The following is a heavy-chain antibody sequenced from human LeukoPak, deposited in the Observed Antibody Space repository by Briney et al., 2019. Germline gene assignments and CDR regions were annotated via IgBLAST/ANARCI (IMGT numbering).Heavy chain of an antibody. CDR2: INHNGNVS. CDR1: GFTFSSYW. D-gene: IGHD3-16*01. Sequence: GGSLRLSCAASGFTFSSYWMNRARQAPGKGLEWAASINHNGNVSYYVDSVKGRFTISRDNAKNSLYLQMSNLRAEDTAVYFCARGGGLDVWGQGATVTVSS. CDR3: ARGGGLDV. J-gene: IGHJ6*02. V-gene: IGHV3-7*03.